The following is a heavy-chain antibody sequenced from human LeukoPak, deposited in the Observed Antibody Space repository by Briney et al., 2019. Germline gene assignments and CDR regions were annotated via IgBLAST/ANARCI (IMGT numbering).Heavy chain of an antibody. CDR3: ARSTYADRTLWFDP. CDR2: INPNSGGT. CDR1: GYNFIGYY. D-gene: IGHD4-17*01. V-gene: IGHV1-2*06. J-gene: IGHJ5*02. Sequence: ASVKVSCKTSGYNFIGYYIHWVRLAPGQGLEWMGRINPNSGGTSYAQNFQGRVTMTRDTSVSTAYMELSSLRSDDTAIYYCARSTYADRTLWFDPWGQGTLVTVSS.